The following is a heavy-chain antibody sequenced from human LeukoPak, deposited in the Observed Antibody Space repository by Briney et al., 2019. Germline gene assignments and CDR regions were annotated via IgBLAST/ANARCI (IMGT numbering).Heavy chain of an antibody. Sequence: GGSLRLSCAASGFTFGSYGMHWVRQAPGKGLEWVAFIRYDGSNKYYADSVKGRFTISRDNSKNTLYLQMNSLRAEDTAVYYCARDHDDYFDYWGQGTLVTVSS. D-gene: IGHD3-16*01. CDR2: IRYDGSNK. J-gene: IGHJ4*02. V-gene: IGHV3-30*02. CDR3: ARDHDDYFDY. CDR1: GFTFGSYG.